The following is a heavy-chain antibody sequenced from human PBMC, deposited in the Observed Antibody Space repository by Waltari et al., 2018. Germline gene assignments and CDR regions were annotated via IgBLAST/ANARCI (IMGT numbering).Heavy chain of an antibody. J-gene: IGHJ4*02. CDR2: ITGSGGSS. CDR1: GFSFGICG. V-gene: IGHV3-23*01. CDR3: GKMSEWEVIDK. Sequence: EVQLLESGGGLKQPGGSLRLSCEASGFSFGICGMSWVRQAPGRGLEGVSAITGSGGSSHYADSVKGRFTISRDNSKNTLYLHMSSLRAEDTAVYYCGKMSEWEVIDKWGQGTLVTVSS. D-gene: IGHD3-10*01.